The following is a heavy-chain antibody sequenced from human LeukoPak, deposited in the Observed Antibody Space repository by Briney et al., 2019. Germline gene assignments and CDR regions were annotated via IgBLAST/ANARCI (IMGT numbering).Heavy chain of an antibody. CDR3: ARESSSWVRVDY. D-gene: IGHD6-13*01. J-gene: IGHJ4*02. CDR2: INPNCCGT. CDR1: GYTFTGYY. V-gene: IGHV1-2*02. Sequence: GASVKVSFKASGYTFTGYYMHWVRQAPGQGLEWMGWINPNCCGTNNAQKFQGRVTMTGDTSISTAYMELSRLRSDDTAMYYCARESSSWVRVDYWGQGTLVTVSS.